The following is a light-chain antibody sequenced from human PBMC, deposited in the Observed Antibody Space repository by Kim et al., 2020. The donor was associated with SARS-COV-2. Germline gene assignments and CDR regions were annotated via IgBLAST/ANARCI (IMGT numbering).Light chain of an antibody. CDR3: QQYGSSPLLT. CDR2: GAS. Sequence: SPGERATLSCRASQSVSSSYLAWYQQKPGQAPRLLIYGASSRATGIPDRFSGSGSGTDFTLTISRLEPEDFAVYYCQQYGSSPLLTFGGGTKVEI. J-gene: IGKJ4*01. V-gene: IGKV3-20*01. CDR1: QSVSSSY.